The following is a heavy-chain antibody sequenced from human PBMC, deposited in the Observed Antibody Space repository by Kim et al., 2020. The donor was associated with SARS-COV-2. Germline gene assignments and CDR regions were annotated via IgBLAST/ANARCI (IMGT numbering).Heavy chain of an antibody. CDR3: AREGYCSSTSCYFYYYYYGMDV. D-gene: IGHD2-2*01. V-gene: IGHV4-34*01. J-gene: IGHJ6*02. CDR1: GGSFSGYY. CDR2: INHSGST. Sequence: SETLSLTCAVYGGSFSGYYWSWIRQPPGKGLEWIGEINHSGSTNYNPSLKSRVTISVDTSKNQFSLKLSSVTAADTAVYYCAREGYCSSTSCYFYYYYYGMDVWGQGTTVTVSS.